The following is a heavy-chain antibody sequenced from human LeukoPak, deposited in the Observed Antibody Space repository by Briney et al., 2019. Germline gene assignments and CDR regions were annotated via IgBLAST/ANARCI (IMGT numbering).Heavy chain of an antibody. D-gene: IGHD3-10*01. CDR1: GFTFSSYA. CDR3: AKEFGTMVRGVIDHFDY. Sequence: GGSLRLSCAASGFTFSSYAMSWVRQAPGKGLKWVSAISGSGGSTYYADSVKGRFTVSRDNSKNTLYLQRNSLRAEDTAVYYCAKEFGTMVRGVIDHFDYWGQGTLVTVSS. J-gene: IGHJ4*02. V-gene: IGHV3-23*01. CDR2: ISGSGGST.